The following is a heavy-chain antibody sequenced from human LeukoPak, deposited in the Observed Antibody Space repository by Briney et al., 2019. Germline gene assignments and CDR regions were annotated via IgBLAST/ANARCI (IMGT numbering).Heavy chain of an antibody. CDR3: AKGLGIAAAGSSFDY. CDR2: IKRDGSEK. J-gene: IGHJ4*02. CDR1: GFTFSSYW. D-gene: IGHD6-13*01. Sequence: GGSLRLSCAASGFTFSSYWMSWVRQAPGKGLEWVANIKRDGSEKYYVDSVKGRFTISRDNSKNTLYLQMNSLRAEDTAVYYCAKGLGIAAAGSSFDYWGQGTLVTVSS. V-gene: IGHV3-7*03.